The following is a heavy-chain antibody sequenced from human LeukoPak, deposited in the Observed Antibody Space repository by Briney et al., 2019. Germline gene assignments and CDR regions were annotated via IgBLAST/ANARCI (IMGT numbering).Heavy chain of an antibody. D-gene: IGHD6-19*01. CDR2: INPSGGST. V-gene: IGHV1-46*01. CDR1: GYTFTSYY. J-gene: IGHJ4*02. Sequence: GASVKVSCKASGYTFTSYYMHWVRQAPGQGLEWMGIINPSGGSTSYAQKFQGRVTMTRDTSTSTVYMELSSLRSEDTAVYYCARVLGGAVAGQLFSDWGQGTLVTVSS. CDR3: ARVLGGAVAGQLFSD.